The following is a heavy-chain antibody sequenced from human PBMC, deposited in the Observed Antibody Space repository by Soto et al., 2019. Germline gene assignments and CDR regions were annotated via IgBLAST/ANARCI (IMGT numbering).Heavy chain of an antibody. D-gene: IGHD1-26*01. J-gene: IGHJ6*02. V-gene: IGHV3-30*18. CDR1: GFTFSSYG. CDR3: AKIRSRVVGATGKELGYYGMDV. Sequence: GGSLRLSCAASGFTFSSYGMHWVRQAPGKGLEWVAVISYDGSNKYYADSVKGRFTISRDNSKNTLYLQMNSLRAEDTAVYYCAKIRSRVVGATGKELGYYGMDVWGQGTTVTVSS. CDR2: ISYDGSNK.